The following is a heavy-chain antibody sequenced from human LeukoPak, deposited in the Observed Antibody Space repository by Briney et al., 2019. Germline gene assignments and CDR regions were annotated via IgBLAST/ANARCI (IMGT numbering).Heavy chain of an antibody. Sequence: SETLSFTCTVSGGSISSHYWSWIRQPPGKGLEWVGYMYYSGNTNYNPSLKSRVTISADTPKNQFSLKLKSVTAADTAVYYCARRIEAAGYLDYWGQGTLVTVSS. CDR3: ARRIEAAGYLDY. J-gene: IGHJ4*02. D-gene: IGHD6-13*01. V-gene: IGHV4-59*08. CDR1: GGSISSHY. CDR2: MYYSGNT.